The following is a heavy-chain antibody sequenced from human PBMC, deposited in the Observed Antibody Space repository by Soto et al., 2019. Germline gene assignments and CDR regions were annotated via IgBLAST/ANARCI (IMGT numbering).Heavy chain of an antibody. D-gene: IGHD3-22*01. CDR1: GFTFSSYG. Sequence: PGGSLRLSCAASGFTFSSYGMHWVRQAPGKGLEWVAVISYDGSNKYYADSVKGRFTISRDNSKNTLYLQMSSLRAEDTAVYYCAKDHYYDSSGYLFDYWGQGTLVTVS. J-gene: IGHJ4*02. CDR2: ISYDGSNK. V-gene: IGHV3-30*18. CDR3: AKDHYYDSSGYLFDY.